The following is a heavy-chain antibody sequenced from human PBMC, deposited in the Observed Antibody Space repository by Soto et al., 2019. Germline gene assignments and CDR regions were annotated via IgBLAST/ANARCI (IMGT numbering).Heavy chain of an antibody. Sequence: ASVKVSCKASDYTFTSYGISWVRQAPGQGIEWMGWISAYNGNTNYAQKLQGRVTMTTDTSTSTAYMELRSLRSDDTAVYYCARDSGAVAGTELIYYYYYGMDVWGQ. CDR3: ARDSGAVAGTELIYYYYYGMDV. CDR2: ISAYNGNT. V-gene: IGHV1-18*01. J-gene: IGHJ6*02. CDR1: DYTFTSYG. D-gene: IGHD6-19*01.